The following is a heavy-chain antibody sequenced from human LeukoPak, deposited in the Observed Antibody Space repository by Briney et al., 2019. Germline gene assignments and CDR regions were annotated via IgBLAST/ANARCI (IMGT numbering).Heavy chain of an antibody. V-gene: IGHV4-61*02. J-gene: IGHJ4*02. CDR3: ARAFSGYDLPSSFFDY. D-gene: IGHD5-12*01. CDR1: GGSISSSSHY. CDR2: IYTSGST. Sequence: SETLSLTCTVPGGSISSSSHYWGWIRQPAGKGLEWIGRIYTSGSTNYNPSLKSRVTISVDTSKNQFSLKLSSVTAADTAVYYCARAFSGYDLPSSFFDYWGQGTLVTVSS.